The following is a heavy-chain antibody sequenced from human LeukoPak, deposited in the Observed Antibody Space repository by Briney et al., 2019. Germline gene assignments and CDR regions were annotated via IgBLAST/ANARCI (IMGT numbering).Heavy chain of an antibody. J-gene: IGHJ4*02. CDR3: AGTGYNWNGFDY. CDR1: GYTFTGYH. D-gene: IGHD1-1*01. V-gene: IGHV1-2*02. Sequence: ASVKVSCKASGYTFTGYHMHWVRQAPGQGLEWMGWINPNSGGTNYAQKFQGRVTMTRDTSISTAYMELSRLRSDDTAVYYCAGTGYNWNGFDYWGQGTLVTVSS. CDR2: INPNSGGT.